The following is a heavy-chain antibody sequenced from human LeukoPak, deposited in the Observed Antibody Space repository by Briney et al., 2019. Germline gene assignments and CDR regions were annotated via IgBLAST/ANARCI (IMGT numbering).Heavy chain of an antibody. CDR2: ISSSSSYT. D-gene: IGHD3-10*01. Sequence: PGGSLRLSCAASGFTFSDYYMSWIRQAPGKGLEWVSYISSSSSYTNYADSVKGRFTISRDNAKNSLYLQMNSLRAEDTAVYYCARGSRVWFGELLFDYWGRGTLVTVSS. CDR3: ARGSRVWFGELLFDY. J-gene: IGHJ4*02. CDR1: GFTFSDYY. V-gene: IGHV3-11*06.